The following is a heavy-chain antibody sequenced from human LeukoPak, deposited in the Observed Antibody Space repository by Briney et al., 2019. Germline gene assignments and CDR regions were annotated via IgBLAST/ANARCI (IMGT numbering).Heavy chain of an antibody. J-gene: IGHJ6*02. V-gene: IGHV4-30-4*01. D-gene: IGHD2-15*01. Sequence: RPSETLSLTCTVSGGSISSGDYYWSWIRQPPGKGLEWIGYIYYSGSTYYNPSLKSRVTISVDTSKNRFSLKLSSVTAADTAVYYCARDSSTDCSGGSCYQNYYYYYGMDVWGQGTTVTVSS. CDR1: GGSISSGDYY. CDR2: IYYSGST. CDR3: ARDSSTDCSGGSCYQNYYYYYGMDV.